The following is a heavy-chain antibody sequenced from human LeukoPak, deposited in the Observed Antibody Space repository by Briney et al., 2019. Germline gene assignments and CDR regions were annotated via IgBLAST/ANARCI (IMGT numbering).Heavy chain of an antibody. J-gene: IGHJ6*03. V-gene: IGHV3-30*02. Sequence: GGFLRLSCAASGFTFSSYGMHWVRQAPGKGLEWVAFIRYDGSNKYYADSVKGRFTISRDNSKNTLYLQMNSLRAEDTAVYYCAKDTSKILVPYYYYMDVWGKGTTVTVSS. CDR2: IRYDGSNK. CDR3: AKDTSKILVPYYYYMDV. D-gene: IGHD2-2*01. CDR1: GFTFSSYG.